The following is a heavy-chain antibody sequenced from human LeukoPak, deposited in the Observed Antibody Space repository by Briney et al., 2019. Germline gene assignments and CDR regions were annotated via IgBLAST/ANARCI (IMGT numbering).Heavy chain of an antibody. J-gene: IGHJ4*02. V-gene: IGHV1-69*05. Sequence: GSSVKVSCKASGGTFSSYAISWVRQAPGQGLEWMGRIIPIFGTANYAQKFQGRVTITTDASTSTAYMKLSSLRSEDTAVYYCASAGYYYGSGSYYNGPFDYWGQGTLVTVSS. CDR3: ASAGYYYGSGSYYNGPFDY. CDR2: IIPIFGTA. D-gene: IGHD3-10*01. CDR1: GGTFSSYA.